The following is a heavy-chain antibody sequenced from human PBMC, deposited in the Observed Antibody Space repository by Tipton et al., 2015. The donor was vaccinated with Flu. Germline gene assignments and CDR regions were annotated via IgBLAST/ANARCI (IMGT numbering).Heavy chain of an antibody. CDR2: IGRDGSEK. Sequence: SLRLSCATSGFTFSAYWMSWVRQAPGGGLEWVADIGRDGSEKNYVDSVKGRFTISRDRAEKSLYLQMNSLRAEDTAVYYCARHIIWGTYWYFDLWGRGTLVTVSS. CDR1: GFTFSAYW. CDR3: ARHIIWGTYWYFDL. J-gene: IGHJ2*01. V-gene: IGHV3-7*01. D-gene: IGHD3-16*01.